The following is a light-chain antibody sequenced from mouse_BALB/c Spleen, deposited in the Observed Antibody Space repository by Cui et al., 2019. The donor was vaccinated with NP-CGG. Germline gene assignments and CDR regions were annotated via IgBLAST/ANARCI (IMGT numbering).Light chain of an antibody. CDR1: TGAVTTSNY. J-gene: IGLJ1*01. CDR2: GTN. Sequence: QAVVTQESALTTSPGETVTLTCRSSTGAVTTSNYANWVQEKPDHLFTGLIGGTNNRVPGVPARFSSSLIGDKAAFTITGAQTEDEAIYFCALWYSNHWVFGGGTKLTVL. V-gene: IGLV1*01. CDR3: ALWYSNHWV.